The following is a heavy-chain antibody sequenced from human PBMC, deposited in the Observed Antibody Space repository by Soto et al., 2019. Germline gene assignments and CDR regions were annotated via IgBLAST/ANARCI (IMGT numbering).Heavy chain of an antibody. CDR1: GGSISSSSYY. J-gene: IGHJ6*02. CDR3: ARLGYSNHYYYGMDV. D-gene: IGHD4-4*01. Sequence: PSETLSLTCTVSGGSISSSSYYWGWIRQPPGKGLEWIGSIYYSGSTYYNPSLKSRVTISVDTSKNQFSLKLSSVTAADTAVYYCARLGYSNHYYYGMDVWGQGTTVTVSS. CDR2: IYYSGST. V-gene: IGHV4-39*01.